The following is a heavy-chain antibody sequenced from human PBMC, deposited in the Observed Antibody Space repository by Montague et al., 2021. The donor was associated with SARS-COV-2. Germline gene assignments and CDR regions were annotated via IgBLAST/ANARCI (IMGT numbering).Heavy chain of an antibody. CDR3: ARGARQGYGFCLGSFDS. J-gene: IGHJ4*02. CDR1: GGSFSGYY. D-gene: IGHD3-10*01. V-gene: IGHV4-34*01. Sequence: SETLSLTCAVYGGSFSGYYWNWIRQPPGKGLEWIGEINHSGGTNYNPSLKSRVTMSVDTSKNQFSLKLSSVTAADTAVYYCARGARQGYGFCLGSFDSWGQGTLVTVSS. CDR2: INHSGGT.